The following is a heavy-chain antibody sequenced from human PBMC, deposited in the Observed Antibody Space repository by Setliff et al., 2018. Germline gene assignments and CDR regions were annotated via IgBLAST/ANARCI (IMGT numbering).Heavy chain of an antibody. V-gene: IGHV4-34*08. D-gene: IGHD2-15*01. J-gene: IGHJ4*02. CDR1: GGTFTYYY. CDR3: ATSGFCSSGSCYSFDD. CDR2: ISPVGST. Sequence: PSETLSLTCAASGGTFTYYYWSWIRQPPGKGLEWIGEISPVGSTNYNPSLRSRVTMSLDASKNRFSLNLTSVTAADTAVYFCATSGFCSSGSCYSFDDWGQGALVTVSS.